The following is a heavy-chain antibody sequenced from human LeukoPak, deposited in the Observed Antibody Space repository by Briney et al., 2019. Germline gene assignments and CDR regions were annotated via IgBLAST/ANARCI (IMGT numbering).Heavy chain of an antibody. D-gene: IGHD6-13*01. CDR3: AKDRGSSSSSYYPTNYYYYGMDV. CDR2: ISDGGGST. V-gene: IGHV3-23*01. CDR1: GFSFRSYA. J-gene: IGHJ6*02. Sequence: HPGGSLRLSCAVSGFSFRSYAMSWVRQAPGEGLEWVSGISDGGGSTYYADSVKGRFTISRDNSKNTLYLQMNSLRAEDTAVYYCAKDRGSSSSSYYPTNYYYYGMDVWGQGTTVTVSS.